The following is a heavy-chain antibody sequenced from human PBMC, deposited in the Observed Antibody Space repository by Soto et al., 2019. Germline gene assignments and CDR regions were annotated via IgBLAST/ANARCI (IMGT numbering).Heavy chain of an antibody. V-gene: IGHV4-59*01. CDR3: ARRIAVAGGRIGYGMDV. J-gene: IGHJ6*02. D-gene: IGHD6-19*01. CDR2: IYYSGST. Sequence: QVQLQESGPGLVKPSETLSLTCTVSGGSISSYYWSWIRQPPGKGLEWIGYIYYSGSTNYNPSLKSRVTVSVDTSKNQFSLKLSSVTAADTAVYHCARRIAVAGGRIGYGMDVWGQGTTVTVSS. CDR1: GGSISSYY.